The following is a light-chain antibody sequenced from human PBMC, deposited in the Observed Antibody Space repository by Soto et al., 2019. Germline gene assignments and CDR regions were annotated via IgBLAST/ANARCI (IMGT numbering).Light chain of an antibody. CDR1: QDISNY. V-gene: IGKV1-33*01. CDR3: QHYDNLPPRLT. Sequence: DIQMTQSPSSLSASVGDRVTITCQASQDISNYLNWYQQKPGKAPKLLIYDASNLETGVPSRFSGSGSGTDFTFTISSLQPEDIAIYYCQHYDNLPPRLTFGGGTKVEIK. J-gene: IGKJ4*01. CDR2: DAS.